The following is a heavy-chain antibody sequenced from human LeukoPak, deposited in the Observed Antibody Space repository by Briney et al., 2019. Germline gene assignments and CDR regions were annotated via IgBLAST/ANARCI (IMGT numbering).Heavy chain of an antibody. D-gene: IGHD3-22*01. J-gene: IGHJ4*02. Sequence: GGSLRLSCRASGFSFSRFAMSWVRQAPGKGLEWLSVMTGSGDNTYYADSVKGRFTVSRDNSKNTLYLHMNSLRAEDTAVYYCALPDSSGFYLSVRFDFWGQGTLVTVSS. CDR1: GFSFSRFA. CDR2: MTGSGDNT. CDR3: ALPDSSGFYLSVRFDF. V-gene: IGHV3-23*01.